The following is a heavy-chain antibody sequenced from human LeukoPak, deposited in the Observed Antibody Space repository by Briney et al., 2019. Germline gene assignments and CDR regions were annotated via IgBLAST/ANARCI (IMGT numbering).Heavy chain of an antibody. J-gene: IGHJ4*02. CDR3: ASTRNRIAARPPDY. CDR2: INSDGSST. V-gene: IGHV3-74*01. Sequence: GGSLRLSCAASGFTFSSYAMSWVRQAPGKGLVWVSRINSDGSSTSYADSVKGRFTISRDNAKNTLYLQMNSLRAEDTAVYYCASTRNRIAARPPDYWGQGTLVTVSS. CDR1: GFTFSSYA. D-gene: IGHD6-6*01.